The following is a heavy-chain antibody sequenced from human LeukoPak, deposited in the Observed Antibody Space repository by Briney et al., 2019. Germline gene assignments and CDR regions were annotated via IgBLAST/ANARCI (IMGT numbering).Heavy chain of an antibody. CDR2: INPSGGST. V-gene: IGHV1-46*03. Sequence: GASVKVSCKASGYTLNSYSMQWVRQAPGQGLEWMGIINPSGGSTRYGQKFQGRVTMTRDTSKSTVYMELRSLRSEDTAVYYCVRNGSSDYGDYWGQGTLVTVSS. D-gene: IGHD2-2*01. CDR3: VRNGSSDYGDY. J-gene: IGHJ4*02. CDR1: GYTLNSYS.